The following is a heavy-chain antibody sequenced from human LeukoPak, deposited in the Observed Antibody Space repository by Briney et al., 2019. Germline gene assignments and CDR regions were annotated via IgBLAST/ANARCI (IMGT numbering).Heavy chain of an antibody. J-gene: IGHJ4*02. D-gene: IGHD6-13*01. CDR1: GYTFTGYY. V-gene: IGHV1-2*02. Sequence: GSMKLSCKASGYTFTGYYMHWVRQAPGQGLEWMGWINPNSGGTNYAQKFQGRITMTRDTSISTAYMELSRLRSDDTAVYYCARQYGAIAAASLWGQGTLVTVSS. CDR2: INPNSGGT. CDR3: ARQYGAIAAASL.